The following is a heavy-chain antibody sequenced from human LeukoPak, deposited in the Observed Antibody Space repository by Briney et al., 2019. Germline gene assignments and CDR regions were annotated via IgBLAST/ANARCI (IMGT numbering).Heavy chain of an antibody. CDR3: ARNSSWYFDY. J-gene: IGHJ4*02. CDR1: GYTIRSDYY. CDR2: IYQSGTT. D-gene: IGHD6-13*01. V-gene: IGHV4-38-2*01. Sequence: PSGTLSLTCAVSGYTIRSDYYWGWIRPPPGEGLEWIGSIYQSGTTHYNPSLKSRVTISIDTSKNQFSLKLSSMTAADTAVYYCARNSSWYFDYWGQGTLVTVSS.